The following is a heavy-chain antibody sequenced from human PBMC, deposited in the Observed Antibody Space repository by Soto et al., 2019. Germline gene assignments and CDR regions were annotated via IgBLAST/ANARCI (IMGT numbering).Heavy chain of an antibody. V-gene: IGHV1-69*13. J-gene: IGHJ6*02. Sequence: VASVKVSCKASGGTFSSYAISWVRQAPGQGLEWMGGIIPIFGTANYAQKFQGRVTITADESTSTAYMELSSLRSEDTAVYYCAREYYGSGSRAYYYYGMDFWGQGTTVTVSS. D-gene: IGHD3-10*01. CDR3: AREYYGSGSRAYYYYGMDF. CDR2: IIPIFGTA. CDR1: GGTFSSYA.